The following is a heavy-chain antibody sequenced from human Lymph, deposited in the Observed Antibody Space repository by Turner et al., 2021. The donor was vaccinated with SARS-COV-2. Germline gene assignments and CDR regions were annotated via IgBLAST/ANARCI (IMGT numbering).Heavy chain of an antibody. Sequence: QVQLAQSGAEVKKPGASVKVSCKASGYIFTSYDTHWVRQATGQGLEWMGWMNPGSGDTGDAQKFSGRVTMNRDTSISTANMELSSLRSEDAAVYYCAGVHEHCTGTSCYWDYYFGMDVWGQGTTVTVSS. CDR2: MNPGSGDT. D-gene: IGHD2-2*01. V-gene: IGHV1-8*01. J-gene: IGHJ6*02. CDR3: AGVHEHCTGTSCYWDYYFGMDV. CDR1: GYIFTSYD.